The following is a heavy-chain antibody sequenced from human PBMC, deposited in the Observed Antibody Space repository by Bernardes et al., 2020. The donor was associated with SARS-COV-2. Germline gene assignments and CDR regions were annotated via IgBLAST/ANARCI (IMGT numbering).Heavy chain of an antibody. CDR3: AREVGIAAASGDYYYYYYMDV. V-gene: IGHV3-21*01. J-gene: IGHJ6*03. Sequence: GGSLRLSCAASGFTFSSYSMNWVRQAPGKGLEWVSSISSSSSYIYYADSVKGRFTISRDNAKNSLYLQMNSLRAEDTAVYYCAREVGIAAASGDYYYYYYMDVWGKGTTVTVSS. D-gene: IGHD6-13*01. CDR2: ISSSSSYI. CDR1: GFTFSSYS.